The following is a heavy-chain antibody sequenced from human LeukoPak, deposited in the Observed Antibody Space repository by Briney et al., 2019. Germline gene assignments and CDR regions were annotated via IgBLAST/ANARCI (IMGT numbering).Heavy chain of an antibody. D-gene: IGHD3-10*01. J-gene: IGHJ3*02. Sequence: GRSLRLSCAASGFTFSSYGMHWVRQAPGKGLEWVVVIWYDGSNKYYADSVKGRFTISRDNSKNTLYLQMNSLRAEDTAVYYCARATMVRGVICAFDIWGQGTMVTVSS. CDR1: GFTFSSYG. V-gene: IGHV3-33*01. CDR2: IWYDGSNK. CDR3: ARATMVRGVICAFDI.